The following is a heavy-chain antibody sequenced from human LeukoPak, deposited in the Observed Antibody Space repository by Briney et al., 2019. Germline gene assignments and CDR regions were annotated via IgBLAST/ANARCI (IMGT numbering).Heavy chain of an antibody. J-gene: IGHJ4*02. V-gene: IGHV4-38-2*02. CDR1: GYSISSGYY. CDR3: ARHSPNIAAAGYSVDY. Sequence: SETLSLTCTVSGYSISSGYYWGWIRQPPGKGLESIGSIYHSGSTYYNPSLKSRVTISVDTSKNQFSLKLSSVTAADTAVYYCARHSPNIAAAGYSVDYWGQGTLVTVSS. CDR2: IYHSGST. D-gene: IGHD6-13*01.